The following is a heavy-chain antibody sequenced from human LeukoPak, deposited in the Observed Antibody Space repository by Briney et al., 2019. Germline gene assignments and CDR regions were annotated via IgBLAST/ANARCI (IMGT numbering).Heavy chain of an antibody. D-gene: IGHD6-19*01. Sequence: SETLSLTCSVSGGSISTYYWTWLRQPPGKGLEWIGYIYYTGDTDYNPSLKSRVTISLDTSKNQFSLNLNFVTAADTAVYYCARGTWSAGMRMRGYYCDYWGRGPVVMVSA. J-gene: IGHJ4*02. CDR2: IYYTGDT. V-gene: IGHV4-59*08. CDR3: ARGTWSAGMRMRGYYCDY. CDR1: GGSISTYY.